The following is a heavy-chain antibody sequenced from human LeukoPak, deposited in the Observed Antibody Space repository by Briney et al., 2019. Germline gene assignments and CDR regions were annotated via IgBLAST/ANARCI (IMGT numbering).Heavy chain of an antibody. D-gene: IGHD1-26*01. CDR1: GGSISSGSYY. CDR2: IYTSGST. V-gene: IGHV4-61*02. CDR3: ARVPVQLPVWAFDI. Sequence: SETLSLTCTVSGGSISSGSYYWSWIRQPAGKGLEWIGRIYTSGSTNYSPSLKSRVTISVDTSKNQFSLKLSSVTAADTAVYYCARVPVQLPVWAFDIWGQGTMVTVSS. J-gene: IGHJ3*02.